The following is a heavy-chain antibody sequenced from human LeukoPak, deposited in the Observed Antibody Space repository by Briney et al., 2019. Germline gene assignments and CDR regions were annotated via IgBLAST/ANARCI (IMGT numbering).Heavy chain of an antibody. J-gene: IGHJ4*02. CDR3: ARDYDYGDYPGY. CDR1: GFMFDVYG. D-gene: IGHD4-17*01. CDR2: INWNGGRT. Sequence: VGSLRLSCAASGFMFDVYGMSWVRQAPGKGLESVSGINWNGGRTGYADSVKGRFTISRDNAKNSLYLQMNSLRAEDTALYYCARDYDYGDYPGYWGQGTLVTVSS. V-gene: IGHV3-20*04.